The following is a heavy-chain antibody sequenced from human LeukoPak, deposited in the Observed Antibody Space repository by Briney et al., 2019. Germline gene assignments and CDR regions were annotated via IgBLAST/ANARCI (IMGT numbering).Heavy chain of an antibody. CDR2: INSDGSST. CDR1: GFTFSSHW. V-gene: IGHV3-74*01. Sequence: GGSLRLSCAASGFTFSSHWMHWVRQAPGKGLVWVSRINSDGSSTSYADSVKDRFTISRDNAKNTLYLQMNSLRAEDTAVYYCAGGPAISGRYYSGDYWGQGTLVTVSS. J-gene: IGHJ4*02. D-gene: IGHD3-10*01. CDR3: AGGPAISGRYYSGDY.